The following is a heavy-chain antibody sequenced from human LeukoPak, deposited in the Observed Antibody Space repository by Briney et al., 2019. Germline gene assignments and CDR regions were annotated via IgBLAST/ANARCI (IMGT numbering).Heavy chain of an antibody. CDR1: GDSTSRFY. CDR2: VYSSGST. J-gene: IGHJ4*02. CDR3: ARVGPNWGFKENFDF. D-gene: IGHD7-27*01. Sequence: SETLSLTCSVSGDSTSRFYWSWIRQPAGKGLEWLGRVYSSGSTNYNPSLKSRVTMSMDMSKNQFSLKLTSVTAAGTAVYYCARVGPNWGFKENFDFWGQGTLVTVSS. V-gene: IGHV4-4*07.